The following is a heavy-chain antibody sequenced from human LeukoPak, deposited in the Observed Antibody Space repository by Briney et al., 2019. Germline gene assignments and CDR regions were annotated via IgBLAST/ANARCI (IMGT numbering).Heavy chain of an antibody. CDR3: AGDMGTSSWHAFDN. D-gene: IGHD6-13*01. Sequence: TGGSLRLSCAASGFTFRTYYMNWVRQTPGKGLEWVSYISPSSGAIHYADSVKGRFTISRDNAKNSLSLQMNSLRAEDTAVYYCAGDMGTSSWHAFDNWGQGTLVTVSS. J-gene: IGHJ4*02. CDR1: GFTFRTYY. CDR2: ISPSSGAI. V-gene: IGHV3-48*01.